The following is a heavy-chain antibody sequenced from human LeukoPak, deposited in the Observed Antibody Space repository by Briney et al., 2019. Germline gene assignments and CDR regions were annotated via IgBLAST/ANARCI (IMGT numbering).Heavy chain of an antibody. D-gene: IGHD3-16*01. CDR2: ISYDGSNK. V-gene: IGHV3-30-3*01. Sequence: GGSLRLSCAASGFTFSSYAMHWVRQAPGKGLEWVAVISYDGSNKYYADSVKGRLNISRDNSKNTLYLKMNSLRAEDTAVYYCAKDLYDYVWGSYPYYFDYWGQGTLVTVSS. CDR1: GFTFSSYA. CDR3: AKDLYDYVWGSYPYYFDY. J-gene: IGHJ4*02.